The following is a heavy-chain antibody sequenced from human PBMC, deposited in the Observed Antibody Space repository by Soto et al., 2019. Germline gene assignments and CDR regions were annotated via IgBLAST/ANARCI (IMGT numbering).Heavy chain of an antibody. Sequence: GGSLRLSCAASGFTFSSYGMHWVRQAPGKGLEWVAVISYDGSNKYYADSVKGRFTISRDNSKNTLYLQMNSLRAEDTAVYYCAKDSSSFDWNYGRSWFDPWGQGTLVTVSS. CDR3: AKDSSSFDWNYGRSWFDP. V-gene: IGHV3-30*18. D-gene: IGHD1-7*01. CDR1: GFTFSSYG. CDR2: ISYDGSNK. J-gene: IGHJ5*02.